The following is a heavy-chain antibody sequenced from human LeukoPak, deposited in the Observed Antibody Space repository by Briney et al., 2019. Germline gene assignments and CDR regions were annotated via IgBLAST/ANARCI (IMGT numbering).Heavy chain of an antibody. V-gene: IGHV3-30*02. CDR2: IRYDGSNK. D-gene: IGHD2-2*01. Sequence: GGSLRLSCAASGFTFSSYGMHWVRQAPGKGLEWVAFIRYDGSNKYYADSVKGRFTISRDNSKNTLYLQMNSLRAEDTAVYYCANVRLGYCSSTSCYSFDPWGQGTLVAVSS. CDR1: GFTFSSYG. J-gene: IGHJ5*02. CDR3: ANVRLGYCSSTSCYSFDP.